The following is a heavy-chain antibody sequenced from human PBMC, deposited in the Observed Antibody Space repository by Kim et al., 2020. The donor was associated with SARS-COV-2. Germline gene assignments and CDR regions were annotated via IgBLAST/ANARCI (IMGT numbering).Heavy chain of an antibody. V-gene: IGHV3-33*06. CDR3: AKYDVSEDYVWGSYRYTTYDAFDS. D-gene: IGHD3-16*02. Sequence: GGSLRLSCAASGFTFSSYGMHWVRQAPGKGLEWVAVIWYDGSNKYYADSVKGRFTISRDNSKNTLYLQMNSLRAEDTAVYYCAKYDVSEDYVWGSYRYTTYDAFDSWGQGTMVTVSS. CDR1: GFTFSSYG. J-gene: IGHJ3*02. CDR2: IWYDGSNK.